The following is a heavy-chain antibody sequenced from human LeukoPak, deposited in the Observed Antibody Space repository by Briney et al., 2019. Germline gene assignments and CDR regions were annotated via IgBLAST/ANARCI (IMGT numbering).Heavy chain of an antibody. CDR2: ISSSGSTI. CDR1: GFNFDGYG. D-gene: IGHD6-13*01. CDR3: ARDNYSSSWYKGEFVY. Sequence: GGSLRLSCAASGFNFDGYGMSWVRQAPGKGLEWVSYISSSGSTIYYADSVKGRFTISRDNAKNSLYLQMNSLRTEDTAVYFCARDNYSSSWYKGEFVYWGQGTLVTVSS. V-gene: IGHV3-48*04. J-gene: IGHJ4*02.